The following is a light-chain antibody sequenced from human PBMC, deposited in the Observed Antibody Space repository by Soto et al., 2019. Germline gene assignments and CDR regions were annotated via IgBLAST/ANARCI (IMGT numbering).Light chain of an antibody. CDR1: SSNIGAHYD. J-gene: IGLJ1*01. CDR3: QSYDNSLSVYV. V-gene: IGLV1-40*01. Sequence: LTQPPSVSGAPGQRVTISCTGSSSNIGAHYDVHWYQQLPGTAPKLLIYGNSNRPSGVPDRFSGSKSGTSASLAITGLQAEDEADYYCQSYDNSLSVYVFGTGTKVTVL. CDR2: GNS.